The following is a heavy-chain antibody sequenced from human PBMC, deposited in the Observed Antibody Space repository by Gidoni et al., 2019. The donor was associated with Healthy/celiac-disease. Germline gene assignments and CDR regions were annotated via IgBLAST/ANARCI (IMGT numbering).Heavy chain of an antibody. D-gene: IGHD6-19*01. J-gene: IGHJ4*02. Sequence: EVQLVESGGGLVQPGGSLRLSCAASGFTFSSYEMNWVRQAPGKGLEWVSYISSSGSTIYYADSVKGRFTISRDNAKNSLYLQMNSLRAEDTAVYYCARVMDSSGCHDYWGQGTLVTVSS. V-gene: IGHV3-48*03. CDR3: ARVMDSSGCHDY. CDR2: ISSSGSTI. CDR1: GFTFSSYE.